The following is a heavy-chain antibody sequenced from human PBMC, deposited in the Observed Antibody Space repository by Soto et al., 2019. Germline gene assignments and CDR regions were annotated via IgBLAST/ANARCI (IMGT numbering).Heavy chain of an antibody. CDR3: ARDSRRFPEAAEYYFAY. CDR1: GGTFSSYA. D-gene: IGHD6-13*01. CDR2: IIPIFGTA. Sequence: QVQLVQSGAEVKKPGSSVKVSCKASGGTFSSYAISWVRQAPGQGREWMGGIIPIFGTANYAQKFQGRVTISADKPRRTGYMELSSLRSEDTAVYYCARDSRRFPEAAEYYFAYWGQGTLVTVSS. V-gene: IGHV1-69*06. J-gene: IGHJ4*02.